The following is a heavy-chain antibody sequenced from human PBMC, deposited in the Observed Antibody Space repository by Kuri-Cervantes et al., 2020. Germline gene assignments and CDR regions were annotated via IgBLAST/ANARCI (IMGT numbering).Heavy chain of an antibody. D-gene: IGHD2-2*01. V-gene: IGHV3-30*18. Sequence: GEFLRLSCAASGFTFRSYGMHWVRQAPGKGLEWVAVIAYDGSNKYYADSVKGRFTISRDNSKNTLYLQMNSPRAEDTAVYYCAKRMTKDIVVVPAAMPVVTYYGMDVWGQGTTVTVSS. CDR2: IAYDGSNK. CDR1: GFTFRSYG. CDR3: AKRMTKDIVVVPAAMPVVTYYGMDV. J-gene: IGHJ6*02.